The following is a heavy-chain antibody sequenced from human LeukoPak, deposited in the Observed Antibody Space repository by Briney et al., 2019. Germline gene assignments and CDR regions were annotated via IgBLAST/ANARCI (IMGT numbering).Heavy chain of an antibody. J-gene: IGHJ5*02. V-gene: IGHV4-4*02. D-gene: IGHD2-2*01. Sequence: SSETLSLTCAVSGGSISSSNWWSWIRQPPGKGLEWIGEINHSGSTNYNPSLKSRVTISVDTSRNQFSLKLSSVTVADTAVYYCARWVVVVPAANGYWFDPWGQGTLVTVSS. CDR3: ARWVVVVPAANGYWFDP. CDR1: GGSISSSNW. CDR2: INHSGST.